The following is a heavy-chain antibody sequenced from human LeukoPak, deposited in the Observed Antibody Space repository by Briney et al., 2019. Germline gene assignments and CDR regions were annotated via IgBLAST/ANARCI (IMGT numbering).Heavy chain of an antibody. CDR1: GYSISSGYY. Sequence: SETLSLTCAVSGYSISSGYYWGWIRQPPGKGLEWIGSIYHSGSTYYNPSLKSRVTISVDTSKNEFSLKLSSVTAADTAVYYCANERYYYDSSGYWSWFDPWGQGTLVTVSS. J-gene: IGHJ5*02. D-gene: IGHD3-22*01. V-gene: IGHV4-38-2*01. CDR3: ANERYYYDSSGYWSWFDP. CDR2: IYHSGST.